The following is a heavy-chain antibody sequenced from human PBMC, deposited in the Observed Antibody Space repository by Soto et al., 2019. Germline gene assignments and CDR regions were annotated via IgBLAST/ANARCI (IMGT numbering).Heavy chain of an antibody. J-gene: IGHJ1*01. Sequence: SETLSLTXTVSGAYVSDFSWSWIRPPAGKGLEWIGRITVNGITQYTPSFRSRVTMSMDTSRNQFSLNLQSATAADTALYYCARESGENWTYEAHWGQGTLVTVSS. V-gene: IGHV4-4*07. CDR3: ARESGENWTYEAH. D-gene: IGHD1-7*01. CDR1: GAYVSDFS. CDR2: ITVNGIT.